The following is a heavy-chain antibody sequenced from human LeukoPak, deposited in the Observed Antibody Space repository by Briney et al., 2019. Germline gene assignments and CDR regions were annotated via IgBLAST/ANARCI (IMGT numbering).Heavy chain of an antibody. CDR1: GGSITSYY. V-gene: IGHV4-59*01. CDR3: ARGLGWGATIFDY. J-gene: IGHJ4*02. CDR2: MYHSGTT. Sequence: SETLSLICTVSGGSITSYYWTWIRQPPGKGLEWIGYMYHSGTTSNNPSLKSRVTTSVDTSKNQFSLKLRSVTAADTAVYYCARGLGWGATIFDYWGQGALVTVSS. D-gene: IGHD1-26*01.